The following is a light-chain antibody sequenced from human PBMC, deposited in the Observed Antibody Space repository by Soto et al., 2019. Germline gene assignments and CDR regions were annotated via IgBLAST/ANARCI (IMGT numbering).Light chain of an antibody. Sequence: DIQMTQSPSTLSASVGDRVIITCRASQSPGTWMAWYQQKPGTAPVLLIYDVSKLESGVPSRFSGRASGTKFPLTTTSIQPQDFETYFGKRYFSYPLTFGGGTKV. V-gene: IGKV1-5*01. CDR3: KRYFSYPLT. CDR1: QSPGTW. CDR2: DVS. J-gene: IGKJ4*01.